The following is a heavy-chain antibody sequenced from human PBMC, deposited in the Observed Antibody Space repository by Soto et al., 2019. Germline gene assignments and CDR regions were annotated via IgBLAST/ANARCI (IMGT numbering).Heavy chain of an antibody. CDR1: GFAVHSFP. J-gene: IGHJ5*02. V-gene: IGHV3-23*01. CDR2: ISVDSGTT. CDR3: AKDGIRGIHIDT. Sequence: HPWGSLRLSCAASGFAVHSFPIICFRQAPVKGLQWVSSISVDSGTTYYADSVKGRFTISRDSSNNTLYLQMNSLRADDTALYYCAKDGIRGIHIDTWGQGTLVTVSS.